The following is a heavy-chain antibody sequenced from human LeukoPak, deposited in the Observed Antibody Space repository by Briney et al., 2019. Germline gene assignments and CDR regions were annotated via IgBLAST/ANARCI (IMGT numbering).Heavy chain of an antibody. CDR2: IIDSGDIT. CDR1: GFTFSSYA. V-gene: IGHV3-23*01. J-gene: IGHJ6*03. D-gene: IGHD3-16*01. Sequence: PGGSLRLSCGASGFTFSSYAMNWVRQAPGKGLEWVSGIIDSGDITYYANSVKGRFTISRDNSKNTLYLQMNSLRAEDTAVYYCAKLGGQEVYNYYVGVWGKGTTVAVSS. CDR3: AKLGGQEVYNYYVGV.